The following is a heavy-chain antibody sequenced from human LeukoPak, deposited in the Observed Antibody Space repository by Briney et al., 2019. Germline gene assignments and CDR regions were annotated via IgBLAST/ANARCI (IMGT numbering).Heavy chain of an antibody. CDR1: GGSISSSSYY. Sequence: PSETLSLTCTVSGGSISSSSYYWGWIRQPPGKGLEWIGSIYYSGSTYYNPSLKSRVTISVDTSKNQFSLKLSSVTAADTAVYYCARLGSGRNYYYYMDVWGKGTTVTVSS. CDR3: ARLGSGRNYYYYMDV. CDR2: IYYSGST. D-gene: IGHD3-10*01. V-gene: IGHV4-39*07. J-gene: IGHJ6*03.